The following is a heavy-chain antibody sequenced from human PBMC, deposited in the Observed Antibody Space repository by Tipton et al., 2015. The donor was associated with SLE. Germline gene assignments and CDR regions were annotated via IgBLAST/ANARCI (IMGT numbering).Heavy chain of an antibody. J-gene: IGHJ6*03. CDR2: IYYSGST. V-gene: IGHV4-59*01. D-gene: IGHD3-3*01. CDR1: GGSISSYY. CDR3: ARDLAIFGVVPFNYMDI. Sequence: LRLSCTVSGGSISSYYWSWIRQPPGKGLEWIGDIYYSGSTNYNPSLKSRVTISVDTSKNQFSLKLSSVTAADTAVYYCARDLAIFGVVPFNYMDIWGKGTTVTVSS.